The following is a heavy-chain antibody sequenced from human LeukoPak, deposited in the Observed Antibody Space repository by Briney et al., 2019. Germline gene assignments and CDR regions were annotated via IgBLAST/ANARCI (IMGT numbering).Heavy chain of an antibody. V-gene: IGHV4-59*12. D-gene: IGHD6-25*01. J-gene: IGHJ5*02. Sequence: SETLSLTCTVSGGSSSSYYWSWIRQPPGKGLEWIGYIYYSGSTNYNPSLKSRVTISVDTSKNQFSLKLNSVTAADTAVYYCARVVAAAGNNWFDPWGQGTLVTVS. CDR1: GGSSSSYY. CDR2: IYYSGST. CDR3: ARVVAAAGNNWFDP.